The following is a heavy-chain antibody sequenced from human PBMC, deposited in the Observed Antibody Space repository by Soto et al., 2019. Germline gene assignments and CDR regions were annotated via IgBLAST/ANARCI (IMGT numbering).Heavy chain of an antibody. J-gene: IGHJ4*02. Sequence: GGSLRLCCAASGCTFSNAWMNWVRQAPGKGLEWVGRIKSKTDGGTTDYAAPVKGRFTISRDDSKNTLYLQMNSLKTEDTAVYYCTTGFIMTYYYDSSGYSPGRYWGQGTLVTVSS. D-gene: IGHD3-22*01. CDR3: TTGFIMTYYYDSSGYSPGRY. CDR2: IKSKTDGGTT. V-gene: IGHV3-15*07. CDR1: GCTFSNAW.